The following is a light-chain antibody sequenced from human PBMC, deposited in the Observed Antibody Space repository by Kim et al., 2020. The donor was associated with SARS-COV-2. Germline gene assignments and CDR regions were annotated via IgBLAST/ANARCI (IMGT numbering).Light chain of an antibody. J-gene: IGLJ3*02. CDR2: KDS. Sequence: SYELTQPPSVSVSPGQTARITCSGDALPKQYAYWYQQKPGQAPVLVIYKDSERPSGIPERFSGSSSGTTVTLTISGVQAEDEADYYCQSADSSGTWVFGG. CDR1: ALPKQY. V-gene: IGLV3-25*03. CDR3: QSADSSGTWV.